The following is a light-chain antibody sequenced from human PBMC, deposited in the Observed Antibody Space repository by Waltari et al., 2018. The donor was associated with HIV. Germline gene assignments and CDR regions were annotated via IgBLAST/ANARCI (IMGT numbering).Light chain of an antibody. V-gene: IGKV3D-20*01. CDR2: DAS. CDR1: QTINSNF. CDR3: QQYSSSPWT. Sequence: VLTQSPVSLCLSPGERATLSCGASQTINSNFLAWYQQRLGLPPSLLIYDASKRASGVQDRFSGAGSGTDFTLTINRLDPEDSAVYFCQQYSSSPWTFGQGTKV. J-gene: IGKJ1*01.